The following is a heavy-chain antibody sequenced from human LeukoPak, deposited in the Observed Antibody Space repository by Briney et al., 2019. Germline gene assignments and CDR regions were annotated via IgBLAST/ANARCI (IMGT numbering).Heavy chain of an antibody. D-gene: IGHD3-3*01. CDR3: ARHWGSSYDFWSGYYLDY. CDR1: GYSFTSYW. CDR2: IYPGDSDT. V-gene: IGHV5-51*01. Sequence: GESLKISCKGSGYSFTSYWIGWVRQMPGKGLEWMGIIYPGDSDTRKSPSFQGQVTISADKSISTAYLQWSSLKASDTAMYYCARHWGSSYDFWSGYYLDYWGQGTLVTVSS. J-gene: IGHJ4*02.